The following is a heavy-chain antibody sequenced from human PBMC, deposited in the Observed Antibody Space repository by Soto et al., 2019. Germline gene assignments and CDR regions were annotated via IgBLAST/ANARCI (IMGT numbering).Heavy chain of an antibody. D-gene: IGHD2-2*01. V-gene: IGHV3-23*01. CDR2: IGNSGDST. J-gene: IGHJ4*02. CDR3: AKIPNYHRVYDF. CDR1: GFTFSTYA. Sequence: EVQLLESGGGLVQPGGSLRLSCAASGFTFSTYAMSWVRQAPGKGLEWVSVIGNSGDSTYYADSVKGRFTISRDNSKNPLYMPMTIMRAEDTAVYYCAKIPNYHRVYDFWGQGTLVTVSS.